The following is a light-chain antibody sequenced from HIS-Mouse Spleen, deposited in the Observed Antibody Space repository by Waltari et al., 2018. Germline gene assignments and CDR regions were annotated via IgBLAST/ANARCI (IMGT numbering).Light chain of an antibody. CDR1: SSDVGGYNY. CDR2: DVS. Sequence: QSALTPPRSVSGSPGQSVPIPCTGTSSDVGGYNYVPWYQLPPGKAPKLMIYDVSKRPSGVPDRFSGSKSGNTASLTISGLQAEDEADYYCCSYAGSYVVFGGGTKLTVL. CDR3: CSYAGSYVV. J-gene: IGLJ2*01. V-gene: IGLV2-11*01.